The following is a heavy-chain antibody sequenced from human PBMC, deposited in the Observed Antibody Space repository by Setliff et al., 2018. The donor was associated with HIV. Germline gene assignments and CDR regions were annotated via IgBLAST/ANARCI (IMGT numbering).Heavy chain of an antibody. CDR1: GDSTSTYY. CDR2: IYTTQTT. V-gene: IGHV4-4*08. J-gene: IGHJ5*02. Sequence: SETLSLTCTVSGDSTSTYYWNWIRQSPGKGLEWIGYIYTTQTTKYNPSLKSRVTISVDTSKNQFSLKLTSVTAADTAVYYCARGGESRLLVTAWGQGTLVTVSS. D-gene: IGHD2-21*01. CDR3: ARGGESRLLVTA.